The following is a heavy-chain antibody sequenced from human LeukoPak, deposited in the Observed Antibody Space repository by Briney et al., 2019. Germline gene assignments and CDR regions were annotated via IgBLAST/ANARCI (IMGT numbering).Heavy chain of an antibody. CDR1: GFTFSSYW. CDR2: IKQDGSEK. Sequence: GGSLRLSCAASGFTFSSYWMSWVRQAPGKGLEWVANIKQDGSEKYYVDSVKGRFTISRDNAKTSLYLQMNSLRAEDTAVYYCARDRVGLWFGGLSRTDYYYYYYGMDVWGQGTTVTVSS. CDR3: ARDRVGLWFGGLSRTDYYYYYYGMDV. D-gene: IGHD3-10*01. J-gene: IGHJ6*02. V-gene: IGHV3-7*01.